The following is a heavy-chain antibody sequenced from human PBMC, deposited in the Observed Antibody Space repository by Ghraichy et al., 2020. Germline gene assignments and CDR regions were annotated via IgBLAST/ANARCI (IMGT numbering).Heavy chain of an antibody. CDR3: ARGLPDIVVVVAAIGFDY. CDR1: GGSFSGYY. V-gene: IGHV4-34*01. CDR2: INHSGST. D-gene: IGHD2-15*01. J-gene: IGHJ4*02. Sequence: SETLSLTCAVYGGSFSGYYWSWIRQPPGKGLEWIGEINHSGSTNYNPSLKSRVTISVDTSKNQFSLKLSSVTAADTAVYYCARGLPDIVVVVAAIGFDYWGQGTLVTVSS.